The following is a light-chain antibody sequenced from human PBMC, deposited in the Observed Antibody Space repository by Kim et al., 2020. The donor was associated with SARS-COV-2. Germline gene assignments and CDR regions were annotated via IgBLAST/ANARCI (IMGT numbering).Light chain of an antibody. CDR3: QQYDGYPRT. V-gene: IGKV1-16*01. Sequence: ASVGDRVIIPCRASQDIANNVAWFQQKPGKAPKSLIYAASSLESGVPSRFSGSGSGTDFILTISSLQPEDYATYYCQQYDGYPRTFGQGTKVDIK. CDR1: QDIANN. J-gene: IGKJ1*01. CDR2: AAS.